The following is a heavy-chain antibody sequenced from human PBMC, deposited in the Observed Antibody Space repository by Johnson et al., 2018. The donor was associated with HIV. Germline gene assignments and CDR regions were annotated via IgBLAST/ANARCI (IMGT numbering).Heavy chain of an antibody. J-gene: IGHJ3*02. V-gene: IGHV3-64*04. D-gene: IGHD5-12*01. Sequence: QVQLVESGGGVVQPGRSLRLSCEVSGFTFSTYAMHWVRQAPGKGLEYVSAISNSGGSTYYADSVKGRFTISRDNAKNSLYLQMNSLRAEDTAVYYCAAITLDAFDIWGQGTMVTVSS. CDR3: AAITLDAFDI. CDR1: GFTFSTYA. CDR2: ISNSGGST.